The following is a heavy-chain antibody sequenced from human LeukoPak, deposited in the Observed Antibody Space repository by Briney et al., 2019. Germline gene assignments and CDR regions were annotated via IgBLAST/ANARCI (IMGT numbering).Heavy chain of an antibody. CDR2: IYYSGST. CDR3: AKGGIAAAGTLDY. V-gene: IGHV4-59*01. J-gene: IGHJ4*02. CDR1: GGSISSYY. D-gene: IGHD6-13*01. Sequence: SETLSLTCTVPGGSISSYYWSWIRQPPGKGLGWIGYIYYSGSTNYNPSLKSRVTISVDTSKNQFSLKLSSVTAADTAVYYCAKGGIAAAGTLDYWGQGTLVTVSS.